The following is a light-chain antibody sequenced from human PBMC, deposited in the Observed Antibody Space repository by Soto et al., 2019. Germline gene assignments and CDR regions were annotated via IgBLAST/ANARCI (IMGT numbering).Light chain of an antibody. Sequence: DIQLTQSPSFLSASVGDRVTITCRASQGISSNLAWYQQKPGKAPKLLIYAASTLQSGVPSRFSGSGSGTEFTLTISSLQPEDFATYYCQQLNSYPITFDQGTRLEIK. V-gene: IGKV1-9*01. CDR2: AAS. CDR1: QGISSN. J-gene: IGKJ5*01. CDR3: QQLNSYPIT.